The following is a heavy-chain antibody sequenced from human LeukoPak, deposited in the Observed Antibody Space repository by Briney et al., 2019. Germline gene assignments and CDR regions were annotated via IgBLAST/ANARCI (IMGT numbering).Heavy chain of an antibody. CDR3: AREQSHHHYFDY. Sequence: SVKVSCKASGGTFSSYAISWVRQAPGQGLEWMGRIIPILGIANYAQKFQGRVTITADKSTSTAYMELSSLRSEDTAVYYCAREQSHHHYFDYWGQGTLVIVSS. V-gene: IGHV1-69*04. J-gene: IGHJ4*02. CDR1: GGTFSSYA. D-gene: IGHD1-14*01. CDR2: IIPILGIA.